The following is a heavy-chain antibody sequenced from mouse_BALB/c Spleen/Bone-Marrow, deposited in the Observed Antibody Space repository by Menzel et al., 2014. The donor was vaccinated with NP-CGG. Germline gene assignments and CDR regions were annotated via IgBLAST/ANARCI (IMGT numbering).Heavy chain of an antibody. CDR3: ARRLTGTLYFDY. D-gene: IGHD4-1*01. CDR2: INPGSGAT. Sequence: QVQLQQSGAELVRPGTSVKVSCKASGYAFTSYLIEWVKQRPGQGLEWIGVINPGSGATNYNENFKGKATLTADKSSSTPYMQLSSLTSDDSAVYFCARRLTGTLYFDYWGQGTTLTVSS. CDR1: GYAFTSYL. V-gene: IGHV1-54*03. J-gene: IGHJ2*01.